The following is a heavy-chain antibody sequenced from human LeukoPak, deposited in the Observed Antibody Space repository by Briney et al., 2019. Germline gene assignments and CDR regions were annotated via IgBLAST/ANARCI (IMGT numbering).Heavy chain of an antibody. D-gene: IGHD5-24*01. CDR1: GGSFSGYY. CDR3: ARGRGMATGYGGFDY. Sequence: SETLSLTCAVYGGSFSGYYWSWIRQPPGKGLEWIGEINHSGSTNYNPSLKSRVTISVDTSKNQFSLKLSFVTAADTAVYYCARGRGMATGYGGFDYWGQGTLVTVSS. V-gene: IGHV4-34*01. CDR2: INHSGST. J-gene: IGHJ4*02.